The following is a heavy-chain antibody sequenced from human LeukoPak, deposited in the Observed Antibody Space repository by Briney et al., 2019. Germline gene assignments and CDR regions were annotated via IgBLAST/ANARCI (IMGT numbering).Heavy chain of an antibody. CDR2: IKSKTDSGAA. J-gene: IGHJ1*01. Sequence: GGSLRLSCAASGFTFSNAWMNWVRQAPGKGLEWVGRIKSKTDSGAADYAAPVKGRFTISRDDSKNTLFLQMDSLTIEDTAIYFCTKEESGYYKGYLHHWGQGTLVTVSS. V-gene: IGHV3-15*07. CDR3: TKEESGYYKGYLHH. CDR1: GFTFSNAW. D-gene: IGHD2/OR15-2a*01.